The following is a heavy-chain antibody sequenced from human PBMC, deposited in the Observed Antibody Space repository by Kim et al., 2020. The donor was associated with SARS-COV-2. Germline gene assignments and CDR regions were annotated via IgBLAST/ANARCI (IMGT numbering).Heavy chain of an antibody. Sequence: SETLSLTCTASGGSISSYYWSWIRQPPGKGLEWIGYIYYGGSTNYNPSLKSRVTISVDTSKNQFSLKLSSVTAADTAVYYCARGPAATYYYGMDVWGQGTTVTVSS. CDR2: IYYGGST. V-gene: IGHV4-59*01. J-gene: IGHJ6*02. D-gene: IGHD2-2*01. CDR1: GGSISSYY. CDR3: ARGPAATYYYGMDV.